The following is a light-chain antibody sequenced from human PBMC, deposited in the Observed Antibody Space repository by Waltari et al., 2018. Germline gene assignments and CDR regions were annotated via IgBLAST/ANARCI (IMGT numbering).Light chain of an antibody. CDR1: QSLVYSDGNTY. Sequence: DVVMTQSPLSLPVTLGQQASISCRSNQSLVYSDGNTYLNWFQQRPGHSPRRLIYKVSNRDSGVPDRFSGRGSGTDFTLKISRVEAEDVGVYYCMQGTHWPPITFGPGTKVDIK. V-gene: IGKV2-30*01. J-gene: IGKJ3*01. CDR3: MQGTHWPPIT. CDR2: KVS.